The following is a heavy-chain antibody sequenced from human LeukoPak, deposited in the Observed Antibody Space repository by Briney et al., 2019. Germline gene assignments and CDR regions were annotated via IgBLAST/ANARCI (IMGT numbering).Heavy chain of an antibody. D-gene: IGHD3-22*01. V-gene: IGHV4-34*01. J-gene: IGHJ3*02. CDR1: GGSFSGYY. CDR2: INHSGST. CDR3: ARCPRITMMVVVPTRYAFDI. Sequence: SETLSLTCAVYGGSFSGYYWSWIRQPPGKGLEWMGEINHSGSTNYNPSLKSRVTISVEKYKNQFSLKLSSVTAADTAVYYCARCPRITMMVVVPTRYAFDIWGQGTMVTVSS.